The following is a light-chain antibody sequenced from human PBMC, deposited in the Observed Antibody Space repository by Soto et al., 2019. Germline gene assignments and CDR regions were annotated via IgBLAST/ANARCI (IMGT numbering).Light chain of an antibody. V-gene: IGKV3-11*01. CDR3: QQYTNWPPMYT. J-gene: IGKJ2*01. Sequence: EIVLTQSPATLSLSPGERATLSCRASQSVSSYLAWYQQRPGQPPRLLIYDASTRAPGVPARFSGSGSVTDFTLTISSLQSEDSAVYYCQQYTNWPPMYTFGQGTKLEIK. CDR2: DAS. CDR1: QSVSSY.